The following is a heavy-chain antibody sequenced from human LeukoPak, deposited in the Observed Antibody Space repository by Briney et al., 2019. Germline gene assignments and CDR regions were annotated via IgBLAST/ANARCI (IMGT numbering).Heavy chain of an antibody. D-gene: IGHD3-22*01. J-gene: IGHJ4*02. V-gene: IGHV4-39*07. CDR2: IYYSGST. CDR3: ARDGRTYYYDNSGYHRRGTFDY. Sequence: SETLSLTCTVSGGSISSRSHYWGWIRQPPGKGLEWIGSIYYSGSTYYNPSLKSRVTMSVEKSKNQFSLKLTSVTAADTAVYYCARDGRTYYYDNSGYHRRGTFDYWGQGTLVTVSS. CDR1: GGSISSRSHY.